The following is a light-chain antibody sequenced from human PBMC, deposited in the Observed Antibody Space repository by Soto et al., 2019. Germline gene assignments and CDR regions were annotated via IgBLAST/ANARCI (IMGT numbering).Light chain of an antibody. J-gene: IGKJ5*01. CDR2: GAS. V-gene: IGKV3-20*01. Sequence: EIVLTQSPGTLSLSPGERATLSCRASQSVTSTYLAWYQQKPGQAPRLLIYGASSRAIGIPDRFSGSVSGSDFILTINRLEPEDFAVYYCQQYGSSHTFCQGTRLEIK. CDR1: QSVTSTY. CDR3: QQYGSSHT.